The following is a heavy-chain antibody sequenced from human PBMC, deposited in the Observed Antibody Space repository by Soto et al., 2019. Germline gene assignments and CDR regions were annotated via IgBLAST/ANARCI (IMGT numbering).Heavy chain of an antibody. J-gene: IGHJ4*02. Sequence: QVQLVESGGGVVQPGRSLRLSCAGSGFPFTSSGMHWVREGPDKGLEWVAVISYDGSDKYYADSVKGRFTISRDNSKNVLYLQMNSLRPEDTALYYCVGGQYYFDYRGQETLVIVSS. D-gene: IGHD3-10*01. CDR2: ISYDGSDK. V-gene: IGHV3-30*03. CDR1: GFPFTSSG. CDR3: VGGQYYFDY.